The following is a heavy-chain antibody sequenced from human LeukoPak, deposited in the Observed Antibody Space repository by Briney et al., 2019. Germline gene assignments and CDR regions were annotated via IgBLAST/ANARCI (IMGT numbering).Heavy chain of an antibody. CDR3: ARQELGGGFDY. CDR1: GYSFTTYW. D-gene: IGHD1-26*01. V-gene: IGHV5-51*01. Sequence: GESLKISCKGSGYSFTTYWIGWVRQMPGKGLEWMGIIYPGDSDTRYSPSFQGQVTLSADKSISAAYLQWNSLKASDTAMYYCARQELGGGFDYWGQGTLVTVSS. CDR2: IYPGDSDT. J-gene: IGHJ4*02.